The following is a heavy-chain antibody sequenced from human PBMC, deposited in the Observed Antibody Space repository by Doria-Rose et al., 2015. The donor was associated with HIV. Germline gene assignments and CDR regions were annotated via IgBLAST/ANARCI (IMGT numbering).Heavy chain of an antibody. J-gene: IGHJ4*02. CDR2: IFSDVER. Sequence: QVQLVQSGPVLVKPTETLTLTCTVSGVSLSSPGMGVSWIRQPPGQALEWLANIFSDVERSYKTSLKSRLTISRGTSKSQVVLTTTDMDPVDTATYYCARIKSSRWYHKYYFDFWGQGTLVIVSA. CDR1: GVSLSSPGMG. CDR3: ARIKSSRWYHKYYFDF. V-gene: IGHV2-26*01. D-gene: IGHD6-13*01.